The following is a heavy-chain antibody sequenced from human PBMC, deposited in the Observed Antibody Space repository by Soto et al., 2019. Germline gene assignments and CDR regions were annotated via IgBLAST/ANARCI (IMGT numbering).Heavy chain of an antibody. CDR2: ISSSSSTI. CDR3: ARGNLGYCSGGSCYVYYYHGMDV. J-gene: IGHJ6*02. CDR1: GFTFSSYS. Sequence: EVQLVESGGGLVQPGGSLRLSCAASGFTFSSYSMNWVRQAPGKGLEWVSYISSSSSTIYYADSVKGRFTISRDNAKNSLYLQMNSLRDEDTAVYYCARGNLGYCSGGSCYVYYYHGMDVWGQGTTVTVSS. D-gene: IGHD2-15*01. V-gene: IGHV3-48*02.